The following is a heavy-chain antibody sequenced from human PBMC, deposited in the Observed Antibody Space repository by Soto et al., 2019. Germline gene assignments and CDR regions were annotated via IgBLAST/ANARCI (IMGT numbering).Heavy chain of an antibody. CDR2: IIPFFDTA. V-gene: IGHV1-69*12. J-gene: IGHJ6*02. CDR3: ARHDCISSSCYYYYYYVMDV. Sequence: QVQLVQSGAEVKKPGSSVKVSCKASGDTFSSYAISWVRQAPGQGLEWMGGIIPFFDTANYGQQFQGRVTMTADESTSTAYMELSSLRSEDTAVYYCARHDCISSSCYYYYYYVMDVWGQGTTVTVSS. D-gene: IGHD2-2*01. CDR1: GDTFSSYA.